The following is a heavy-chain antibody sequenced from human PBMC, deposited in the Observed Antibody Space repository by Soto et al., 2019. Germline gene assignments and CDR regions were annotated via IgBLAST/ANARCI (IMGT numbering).Heavy chain of an antibody. CDR3: AKDMAYGGNSGPFDY. Sequence: EVQLVESGGVVVQPGGSLRLSCAASGFTFDDYTMHWVRQAPGKGLEWVSLIFWDGSNTHYADSVKGRFTISRDNRKNSLYLQMDRLRTEDTALYDCAKDMAYGGNSGPFDYCGQGTLVTVSS. D-gene: IGHD4-17*01. CDR2: IFWDGSNT. J-gene: IGHJ4*02. V-gene: IGHV3-43*01. CDR1: GFTFDDYT.